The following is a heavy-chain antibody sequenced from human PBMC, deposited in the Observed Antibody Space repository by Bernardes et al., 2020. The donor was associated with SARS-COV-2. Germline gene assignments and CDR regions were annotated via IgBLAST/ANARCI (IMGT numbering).Heavy chain of an antibody. V-gene: IGHV1-18*01. Sequence: ASVKVSCKASGYTFTSYGISWVRQAPGQGLEWMGWISAYNGNTNYAQKLQGRVTMTTDTSTSTAYMELRSLRSDDTAVYYCARGSNYDFWSGYWETDYMDVWGQGTTVTVSS. CDR2: ISAYNGNT. CDR1: GYTFTSYG. D-gene: IGHD3-3*01. CDR3: ARGSNYDFWSGYWETDYMDV. J-gene: IGHJ6*02.